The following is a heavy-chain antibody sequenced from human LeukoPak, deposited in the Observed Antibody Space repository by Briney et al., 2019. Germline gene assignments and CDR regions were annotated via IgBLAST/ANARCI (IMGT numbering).Heavy chain of an antibody. D-gene: IGHD3-10*01. Sequence: GGSLRLSCAASGFTFSSYSMNWVRQAPGKGLEWVSSISSSSSYIYYADSVKGRFTISRDNAKNSLYLQMNSLRAEDTAVYYCARETMVRGVIDYWGQGTLVTVYS. CDR1: GFTFSSYS. CDR2: ISSSSSYI. V-gene: IGHV3-21*01. CDR3: ARETMVRGVIDY. J-gene: IGHJ4*02.